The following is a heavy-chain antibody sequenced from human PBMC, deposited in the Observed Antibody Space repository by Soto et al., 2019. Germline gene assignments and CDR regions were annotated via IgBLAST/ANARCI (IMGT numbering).Heavy chain of an antibody. J-gene: IGHJ4*02. CDR3: SNYYDSSGPMSDDY. V-gene: IGHV3-15*07. CDR2: IKSKTDGGTT. CDR1: GFTFSNAW. Sequence: GGSLRLSCAAPGFTFSNAWMNWVRQAPGKGLEWVGRIKSKTDGGTTDYAAPVKGRFTISRDDSKNTLYLQMNSLKTEDTAVYYCSNYYDSSGPMSDDYWGQGTLVTVSS. D-gene: IGHD3-22*01.